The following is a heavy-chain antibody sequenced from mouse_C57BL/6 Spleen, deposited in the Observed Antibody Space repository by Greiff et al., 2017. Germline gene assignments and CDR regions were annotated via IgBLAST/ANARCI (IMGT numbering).Heavy chain of an antibody. Sequence: VQLQQPGAELVKPGASVKLSCKASGYTFTSYCMHWVKQRPGQGLEWIGMIHPNSGSTNYNEKFKSKATLTVDKSSSTAYMQLSSLTSEDSAVYDCGRYDYGEGYFDYWGQGTTLTVSS. D-gene: IGHD2-4*01. J-gene: IGHJ2*01. CDR3: GRYDYGEGYFDY. CDR2: IHPNSGST. V-gene: IGHV1-64*01. CDR1: GYTFTSYC.